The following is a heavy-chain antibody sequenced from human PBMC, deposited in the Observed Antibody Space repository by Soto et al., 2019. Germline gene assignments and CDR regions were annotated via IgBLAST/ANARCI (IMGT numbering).Heavy chain of an antibody. V-gene: IGHV1-69*09. CDR1: GVSFNSYG. J-gene: IGHJ4*02. CDR3: ARMKLARLDH. CDR2: INPASQLR. Sequence: QVQLLQSGTEVKRPGSSVKVSCRASGVSFNSYGFAWVRQAPGRGLEWVGKINPASQLRNYQQSLQGRVTITADTSTRTAYMELSGLTSEDTAVYDCARMKLARLDHWGQGTRVTVS.